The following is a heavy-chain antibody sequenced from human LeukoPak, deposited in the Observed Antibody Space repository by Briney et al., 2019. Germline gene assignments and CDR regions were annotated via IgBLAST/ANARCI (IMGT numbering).Heavy chain of an antibody. J-gene: IGHJ4*02. CDR2: ISGSGGST. CDR3: VRDNPRCCGVVPANIDDY. V-gene: IGHV3-23*01. D-gene: IGHD2-15*01. CDR1: GFTFSSYA. Sequence: QSGRSLRLSCAASGFTFSSYAMSWVRQAPGKGLEWVSAISGSGGSTYYADSVKGRFTISRDNSKNTLYLQMNSLRAEDTAVYYCVRDNPRCCGVVPANIDDYWGQGTLVTVSS.